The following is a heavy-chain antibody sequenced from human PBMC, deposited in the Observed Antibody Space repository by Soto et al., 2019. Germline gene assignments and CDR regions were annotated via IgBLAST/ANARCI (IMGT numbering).Heavy chain of an antibody. CDR1: GFTFSSYA. Sequence: EVQLLESGGGLVQPGGSLRLSCAASGFTFSSYAMSWVRQAPGKGLEWVSAISGSGGSTYYADSVKGRFTISRDNSQHTLYLQMNSLRAEDTAVYYCAKLPSHYCGEGIDYCGQGTLVTVSS. D-gene: IGHD4-17*01. CDR3: AKLPSHYCGEGIDY. V-gene: IGHV3-23*01. J-gene: IGHJ4*02. CDR2: ISGSGGST.